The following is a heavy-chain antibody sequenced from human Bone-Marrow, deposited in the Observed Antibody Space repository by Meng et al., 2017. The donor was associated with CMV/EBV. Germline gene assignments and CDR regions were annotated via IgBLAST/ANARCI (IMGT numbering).Heavy chain of an antibody. Sequence: GESLKISCAASGFTFGTFPMNWVRQAPGKGLDWISYISSTSSTIYYADSVKGRFTISRDNAKNSLYLQMNSLRAEDTAVYYCARHFSTGNSMAHWGQGTLVTVSS. CDR2: ISSTSSTI. CDR1: GFTFGTFP. D-gene: IGHD3-9*01. V-gene: IGHV3-48*04. CDR3: ARHFSTGNSMAH. J-gene: IGHJ4*02.